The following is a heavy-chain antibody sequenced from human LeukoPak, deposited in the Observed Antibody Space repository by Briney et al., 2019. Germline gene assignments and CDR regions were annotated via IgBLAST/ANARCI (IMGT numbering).Heavy chain of an antibody. CDR1: GFTVSSNY. Sequence: PGGSLRLSCAASGFTVSSNYMSWVRQAPGKGLEWVSVIYSGGSTYYADSVKGRFTISRDNSKNTPHLQMNSLRAEDTAVYYCAREAPNYYYMDVWGKGTTVTVSS. J-gene: IGHJ6*03. CDR2: IYSGGST. D-gene: IGHD6-6*01. CDR3: AREAPNYYYMDV. V-gene: IGHV3-66*02.